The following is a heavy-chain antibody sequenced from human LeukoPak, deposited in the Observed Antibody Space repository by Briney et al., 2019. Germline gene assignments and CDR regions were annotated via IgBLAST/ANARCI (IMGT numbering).Heavy chain of an antibody. Sequence: PGESLKISCKGSGYSFTSYWIGWVRQMPGKGLEWMGIIYPGDSDTRYSPSFQGQVTISADKSISTAYLQWSSLKASDTAMYYCAIDYDSSGYYLDAFDIWGQGTMVTVSS. J-gene: IGHJ3*02. CDR3: AIDYDSSGYYLDAFDI. CDR1: GYSFTSYW. V-gene: IGHV5-51*01. D-gene: IGHD3-22*01. CDR2: IYPGDSDT.